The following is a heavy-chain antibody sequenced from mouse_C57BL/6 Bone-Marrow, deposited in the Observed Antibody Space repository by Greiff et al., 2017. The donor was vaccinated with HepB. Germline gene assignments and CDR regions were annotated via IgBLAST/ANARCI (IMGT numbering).Heavy chain of an antibody. J-gene: IGHJ3*01. CDR2: IYPGSGST. Sequence: QVQLQQPGAELVKPGASVKMSCKASGYTLTSYWITWVKQRPGQGLEWIGDIYPGSGSTNYNEKFKSKATLTVDTSSSTAYMQLSSLTSEDSAVYYFAIKGLTGTSGVFAYWGQGTLVTVSA. V-gene: IGHV1-55*01. D-gene: IGHD4-1*01. CDR3: AIKGLTGTSGVFAY. CDR1: GYTLTSYW.